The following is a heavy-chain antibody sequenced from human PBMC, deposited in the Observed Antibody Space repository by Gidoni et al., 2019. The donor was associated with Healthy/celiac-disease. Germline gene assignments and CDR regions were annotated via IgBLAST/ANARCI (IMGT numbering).Heavy chain of an antibody. Sequence: EVQLVQSGAEVKKPGESLRISCKGSGYSFTSYWISWVRQMPGKGLEWMGRIDPSDSYTNYSPSFQGHVTISADKSISTAYLQWSSLKASDTAMYYCATQLIAVAGSWRENYWGQGTLVTVSS. CDR3: ATQLIAVAGSWRENY. CDR2: IDPSDSYT. D-gene: IGHD6-19*01. J-gene: IGHJ4*02. CDR1: GYSFTSYW. V-gene: IGHV5-10-1*01.